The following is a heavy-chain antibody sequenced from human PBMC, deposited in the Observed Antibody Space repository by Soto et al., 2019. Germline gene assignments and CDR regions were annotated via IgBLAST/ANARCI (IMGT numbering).Heavy chain of an antibody. CDR2: SRDKAQGYST. Sequence: GGSLRLSCAGSGFTLSDHYIDWVRQAPGKGLEWVGRSRDKAQGYSTAYAASVKGRFTTSRDESKNSVYLQMNSLTAEDTALYYCATRPNNVHYYVGVFDFWGQGALVTVSS. CDR1: GFTLSDHY. V-gene: IGHV3-72*01. J-gene: IGHJ4*02. CDR3: ATRPNNVHYYVGVFDF. D-gene: IGHD3-16*01.